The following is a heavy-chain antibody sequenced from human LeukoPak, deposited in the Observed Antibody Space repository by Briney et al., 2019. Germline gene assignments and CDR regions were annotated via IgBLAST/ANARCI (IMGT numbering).Heavy chain of an antibody. CDR1: GFTFSSYG. V-gene: IGHV3-30*18. D-gene: IGHD3-3*01. CDR3: AKQGRRFLEWLLQKYYYYYMDV. Sequence: GGSLRLSCAASGFTFSSYGMHWVRQAPGKGLEWVAVISYDGSNKYYADSVKGRFTISRDNSKNTLYLQMNSLRAEDTAVYYCAKQGRRFLEWLLQKYYYYYMDVWGKGTTVTVSS. CDR2: ISYDGSNK. J-gene: IGHJ6*03.